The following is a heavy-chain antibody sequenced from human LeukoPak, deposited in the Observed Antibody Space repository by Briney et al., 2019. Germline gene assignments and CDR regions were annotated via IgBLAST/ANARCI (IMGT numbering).Heavy chain of an antibody. J-gene: IGHJ4*02. Sequence: GGSLRLSCAASGFIFSGYSMNWVRQAPGKGLEWVSSISSSSSYIYYAESVKGRFTISRDNSKNTLYLQMNSLRAEDTAVYYCAREYSGYYFDYWGQGTLVTVSS. V-gene: IGHV3-21*01. CDR2: ISSSSSYI. CDR3: AREYSGYYFDY. D-gene: IGHD2-21*01. CDR1: GFIFSGYS.